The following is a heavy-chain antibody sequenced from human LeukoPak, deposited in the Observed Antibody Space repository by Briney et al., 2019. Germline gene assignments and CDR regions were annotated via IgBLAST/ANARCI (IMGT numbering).Heavy chain of an antibody. CDR1: GFTFSSYS. CDR2: ISSSSSSI. CDR3: ASSITMVRGVMDSYFDY. Sequence: PGGSLRLSCAASGFTFSSYSMNWVRQAPGKGLEWVSYISSSSSSIYYADSVKGRFTISRDNAKNSLYLQMNSLRAEDTAVYYCASSITMVRGVMDSYFDYWGQGTLVTVSS. D-gene: IGHD3-10*01. V-gene: IGHV3-48*01. J-gene: IGHJ4*02.